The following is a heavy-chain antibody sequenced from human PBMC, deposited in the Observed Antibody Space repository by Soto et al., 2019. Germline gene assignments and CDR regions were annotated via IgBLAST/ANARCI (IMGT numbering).Heavy chain of an antibody. V-gene: IGHV1-18*01. D-gene: IGHD6-19*01. CDR3: AISRGYSSGWTIDY. CDR2: ISAYNGNT. J-gene: IGHJ4*02. Sequence: ASVKVSFKASGYTFTSYGISWVRQAPGQGLEWMGWISAYNGNTNYAQKLQGRVTMTTDTSTSTAYMELRSLRSDDTAVYYCAISRGYSSGWTIDYWGQGTLVTVSS. CDR1: GYTFTSYG.